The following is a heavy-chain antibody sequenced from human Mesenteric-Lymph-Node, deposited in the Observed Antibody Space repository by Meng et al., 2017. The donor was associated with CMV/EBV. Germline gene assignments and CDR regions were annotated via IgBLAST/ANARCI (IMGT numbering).Heavy chain of an antibody. CDR1: GYTFTSHD. D-gene: IGHD2-2*01. Sequence: ASVKVSCKASGYTFTSHDINWVRQATGQGLEWMGWMNPNSGNTGYAQKFQGRVTMTRNTSISTAYMELSSLRSEDTAVYYCARDRTSHIVVVPAADYYYYGMDVWGQGTTVTVSS. V-gene: IGHV1-8*01. CDR3: ARDRTSHIVVVPAADYYYYGMDV. J-gene: IGHJ6*02. CDR2: MNPNSGNT.